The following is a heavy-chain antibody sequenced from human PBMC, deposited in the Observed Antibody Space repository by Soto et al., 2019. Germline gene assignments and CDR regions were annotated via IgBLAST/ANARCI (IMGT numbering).Heavy chain of an antibody. CDR3: ARGPHYSNLDY. D-gene: IGHD4-4*01. CDR2: TYSGGST. Sequence: EVQLVESRGGLIQPGGSLRLSCAASGFTVSRNYMSWVRQAPGKGLEWVSVTYSGGSTYYADSVKGRFTISRDNSKNTLYLQMNSLRAEDTAVYYCARGPHYSNLDYWGQGTLVTVSS. J-gene: IGHJ4*02. V-gene: IGHV3-53*01. CDR1: GFTVSRNY.